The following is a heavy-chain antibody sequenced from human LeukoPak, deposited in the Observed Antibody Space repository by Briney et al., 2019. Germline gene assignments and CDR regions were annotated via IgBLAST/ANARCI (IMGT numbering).Heavy chain of an antibody. V-gene: IGHV1-2*06. D-gene: IGHD2-2*02. CDR3: ASNTDTPSDAFDI. CDR2: INPNSGGT. CDR1: GYTFTGYY. J-gene: IGHJ3*02. Sequence: ASVKVSCKASGYTFTGYYMHWVRQAPGQGLEWVGRINPNSGGTNYAQKFQGRVTMTRDTSISTAYMELSRLRSDDTAVYYCASNTDTPSDAFDIWGQGTMVTVSS.